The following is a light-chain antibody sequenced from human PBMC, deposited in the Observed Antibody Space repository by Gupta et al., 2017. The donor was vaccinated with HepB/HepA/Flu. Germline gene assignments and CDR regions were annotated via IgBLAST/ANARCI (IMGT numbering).Light chain of an antibody. CDR2: LCS. J-gene: IGKJ4*01. CDR1: QRLLHSNGYNY. CDR3: MQALQTPVT. V-gene: IGKV2-28*01. Sequence: DIVMTQSTLSLPVTPGEPASISCRSSQRLLHSNGYNYLDWYLQKPGQSPQLLIYLCSKRASGVPDRFSSSLSGTDFTLKISRGEADDVRVYYCMQALQTPVTFGGGTKVEIK.